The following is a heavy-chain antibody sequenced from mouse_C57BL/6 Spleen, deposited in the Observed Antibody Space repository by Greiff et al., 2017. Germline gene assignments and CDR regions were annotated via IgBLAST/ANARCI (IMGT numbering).Heavy chain of an antibody. CDR1: GYTFTSYW. CDR2: IHPSDSDT. D-gene: IGHD1-1*01. J-gene: IGHJ3*01. V-gene: IGHV1-74*01. CDR3: AIGVNYAWFAY. Sequence: QVQLKQPGAELVKPGASVKVSCKASGYTFTSYWMHWVKQRPGQGLEWIGRIHPSDSDTNYNQKFKGKATLTVDKSSSTAYMQLSSLTSEDSAVYYCAIGVNYAWFAYWGQGTLVTVSA.